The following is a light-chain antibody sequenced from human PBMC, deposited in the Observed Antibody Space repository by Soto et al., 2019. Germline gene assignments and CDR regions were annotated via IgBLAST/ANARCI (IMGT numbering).Light chain of an antibody. V-gene: IGLV1-40*01. CDR2: GNI. J-gene: IGLJ2*01. CDR3: QSYDSSLSAVI. Sequence: QSVLTQPPSMSGAPGQRVTISCTGSSSNIGAPYDVHWYQQFPGTAPKLLIYGNINRPSGVPARFSASKSGTSASLAITGLQAEDEADYFCQSYDSSLSAVIFGGGTKVTVL. CDR1: SSNIGAPYD.